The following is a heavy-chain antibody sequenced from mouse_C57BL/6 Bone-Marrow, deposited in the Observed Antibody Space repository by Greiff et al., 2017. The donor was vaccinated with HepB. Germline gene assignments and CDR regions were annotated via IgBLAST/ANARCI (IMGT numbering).Heavy chain of an antibody. V-gene: IGHV3-6*01. J-gene: IGHJ3*01. CDR2: ISYDGSN. CDR1: GYSITSGYY. Sequence: EVQVVESGPGLVKPSQSLSLTCSVTGYSITSGYYWNWIRQFPGNKLEWMGYISYDGSNNYNPSLKNRISITRDTSKNQFFLKLNSVTTEDTATYYCAREKGFAYWGQGTLVTVSA. CDR3: AREKGFAY.